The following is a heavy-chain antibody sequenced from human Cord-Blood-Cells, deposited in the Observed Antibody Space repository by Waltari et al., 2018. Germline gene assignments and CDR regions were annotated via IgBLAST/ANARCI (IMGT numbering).Heavy chain of an antibody. D-gene: IGHD6-6*01. CDR1: GFTFDDYA. V-gene: IGHV3-9*01. J-gene: IGHJ4*02. Sequence: EVQLVESGGGLVQPGRSMRLSCAASGFTFDDYAMHWGRQAPGKGLEWGSGISWNSGSIGYADSVKGRFTISRDNAKNSLYLQMNSLRAEDTALYYCAKGVYSSSFYYFDYWGQGTLVTVSS. CDR2: ISWNSGSI. CDR3: AKGVYSSSFYYFDY.